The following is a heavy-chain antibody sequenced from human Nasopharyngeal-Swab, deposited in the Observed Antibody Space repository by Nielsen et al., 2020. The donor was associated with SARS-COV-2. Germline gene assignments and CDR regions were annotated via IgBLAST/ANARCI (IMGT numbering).Heavy chain of an antibody. J-gene: IGHJ6*03. V-gene: IGHV1-46*01. CDR2: INPTGGST. D-gene: IGHD3-3*01. CDR3: ARSGRITIFGVFINYYYYMDV. Sequence: WVRQAPGQGLEWMGIINPTGGSTSYAQKFQGRVTMTRDTSTSTVHMELSSLRSEDTAVYYCARSGRITIFGVFINYYYYMDVWGKGTTVTVSS.